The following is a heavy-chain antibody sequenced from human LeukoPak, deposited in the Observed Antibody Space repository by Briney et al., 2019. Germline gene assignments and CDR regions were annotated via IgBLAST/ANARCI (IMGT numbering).Heavy chain of an antibody. CDR2: VRSNGYRT. Sequence: LRLSGSASAFTFYCYPILRLPPAPGKGLEYFAAVRSNGYRTYYEVCVKGRFNISSDNAKNPLYLQLSSLKAEVWAVDCGARTRYSSGGGDYWGQGTRVSVS. V-gene: IGHV3-64D*08. D-gene: IGHD6-19*01. CDR3: ARTRYSSGGGDY. CDR1: AFTFYCYP. J-gene: IGHJ4*02.